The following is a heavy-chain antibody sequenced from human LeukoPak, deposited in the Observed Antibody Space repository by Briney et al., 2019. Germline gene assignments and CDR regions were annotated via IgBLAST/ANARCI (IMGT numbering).Heavy chain of an antibody. CDR2: ISYSGST. Sequence: GSLRLSCAASGFTVSSNYMSWVRQPPGKGLEWIGSISYSGSTYYNPSLKSRVTISVDTSKNQFSLKVRSVTAADTAVYYCARHQRAVNWFDPWGQGTLVTVSS. V-gene: IGHV4-39*01. D-gene: IGHD6-19*01. CDR3: ARHQRAVNWFDP. J-gene: IGHJ5*02. CDR1: GFTVSSNY.